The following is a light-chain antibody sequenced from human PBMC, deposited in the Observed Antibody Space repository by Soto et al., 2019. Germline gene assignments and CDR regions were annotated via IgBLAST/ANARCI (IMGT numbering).Light chain of an antibody. V-gene: IGKV3-11*01. Sequence: VFTQSASTVSLSPGERATLSCRASQSVSSYLAWYQQKPGQAPRLLLYDASNRATGIPARFSGRGSGTDFTLTISSLEPEDFAVYYCQQRTHWPRTFGQGTRLEIK. CDR1: QSVSSY. CDR2: DAS. J-gene: IGKJ5*01. CDR3: QQRTHWPRT.